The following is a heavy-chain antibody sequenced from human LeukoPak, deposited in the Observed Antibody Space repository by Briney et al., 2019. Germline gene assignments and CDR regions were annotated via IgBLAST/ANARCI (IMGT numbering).Heavy chain of an antibody. J-gene: IGHJ6*02. Sequence: GGSLRLSCAASGFSFSTYAMSWVRQAPGKGLEWVSYISSSGSTIYYADSVKGRFTISRDNAKNSLYLQMNSLRAEDTAVYYCARDHLVVPAAGLDVWGQGTTVTVSS. D-gene: IGHD2-2*01. V-gene: IGHV3-11*01. CDR1: GFSFSTYA. CDR2: ISSSGSTI. CDR3: ARDHLVVPAAGLDV.